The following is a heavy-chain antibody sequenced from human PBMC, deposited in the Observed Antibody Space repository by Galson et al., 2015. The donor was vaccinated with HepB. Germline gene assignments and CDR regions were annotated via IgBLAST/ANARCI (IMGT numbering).Heavy chain of an antibody. Sequence: SVKVSCKASGGTFSSYAISWVRQAPGQGLEWMGGIIPILGIANYAQKFQGRVTITADKSTNTAYMELSSLRSEDTAVYYCARDAGVVIMDDAFDIWGQGTIVTVSS. J-gene: IGHJ3*02. CDR1: GGTFSSYA. V-gene: IGHV1-69*10. CDR3: ARDAGVVIMDDAFDI. D-gene: IGHD3-3*01. CDR2: IIPILGIA.